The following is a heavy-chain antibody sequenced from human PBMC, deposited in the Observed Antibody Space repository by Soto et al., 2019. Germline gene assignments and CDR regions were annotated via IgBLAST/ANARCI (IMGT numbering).Heavy chain of an antibody. CDR2: ILPIFGSP. V-gene: IGHV1-69*01. D-gene: IGHD2-2*01. Sequence: QLQLVQSGAEVKKPGSSVKVSCKASGGNFRRYAISWVRQAPGQGLEWMGGILPIFGSPSHAQKFRDRVTITADESTRTAYLELTSLTSEDTAIYFCVFGDCTSSSCSYYFYGLDVWGQGTTVTVSS. J-gene: IGHJ6*02. CDR1: GGNFRRYA. CDR3: VFGDCTSSSCSYYFYGLDV.